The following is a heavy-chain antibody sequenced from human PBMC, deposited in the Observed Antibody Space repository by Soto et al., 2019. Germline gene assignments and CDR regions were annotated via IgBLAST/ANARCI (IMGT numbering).Heavy chain of an antibody. V-gene: IGHV3-30*18. J-gene: IGHJ4*02. CDR3: AKEWVYDSSGWSFDY. CDR2: ISYDGSNK. CDR1: GFTFSSYG. D-gene: IGHD3-22*01. Sequence: QVQLVESGGGVVQPGRSLRLSCAASGFTFSSYGMHWVRQAPGKGLEWVAVISYDGSNKYYADSVKGRFTISRDNSKNTLYLQMNSLRAEDTAMYYCAKEWVYDSSGWSFDYWGQGTLVTASS.